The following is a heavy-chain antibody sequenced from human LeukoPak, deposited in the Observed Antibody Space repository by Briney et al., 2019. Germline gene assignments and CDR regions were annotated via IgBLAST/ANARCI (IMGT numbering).Heavy chain of an antibody. CDR2: ISSRSSDT. V-gene: IGHV3-11*05. CDR3: ARGHHGMDV. CDR1: RFTFSYYY. J-gene: IGHJ6*02. Sequence: PGGSLRLSCAASRFTFSYYYMSWIRPAPGKGLEWVSYISSRSSDTNYADSVKGRFTISRDNAKKSLYLQMNSLRAEDTAVYYCARGHHGMDVWGQGTTVTVSS.